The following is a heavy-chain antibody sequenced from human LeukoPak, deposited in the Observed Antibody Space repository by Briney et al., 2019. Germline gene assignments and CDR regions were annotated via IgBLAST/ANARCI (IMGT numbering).Heavy chain of an antibody. J-gene: IGHJ4*02. CDR3: ARGKTGYSNSCFDF. CDR1: GFTFRRYG. V-gene: IGHV3-33*01. Sequence: GGSLRLSCTASGFTFRRYGMHWARQAPGKGLEWVAVIWFDGSDKYYAESVKGRFTISRDNSKNTLYLQMDSLRAEDTAVYYCARGKTGYSNSCFDFWGQGTLVTVSS. CDR2: IWFDGSDK. D-gene: IGHD6-13*01.